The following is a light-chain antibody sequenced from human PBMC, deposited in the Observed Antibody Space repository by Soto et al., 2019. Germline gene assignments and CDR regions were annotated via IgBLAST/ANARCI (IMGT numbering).Light chain of an antibody. CDR2: EVT. CDR3: SSYTGGNPSYV. CDR1: SSDVGGYDY. Sequence: QSALTQPPSASGSPGQSVTISCTGTSSDVGGYDYVSWYQQHPVKAPKLMIYEVTIRPSGVSDRFSGSKSGNTASLTVSGLQAEDEADYYCSSYTGGNPSYVFGTVTKLTVL. J-gene: IGLJ1*01. V-gene: IGLV2-8*01.